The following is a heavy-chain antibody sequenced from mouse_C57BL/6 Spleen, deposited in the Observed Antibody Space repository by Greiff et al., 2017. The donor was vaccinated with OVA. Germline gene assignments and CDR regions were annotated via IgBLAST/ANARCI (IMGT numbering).Heavy chain of an antibody. CDR1: GFTFSSYA. CDR3: ARDALYAYYFDY. Sequence: EVQLVESGGGLVKPGGSLKLSCAASGFTFSSYAMSWVRQTPEKRLEWVATISDGGSYTYYPDNVKGRFTISRDNAKNNLYLQMSHLKSEDTAMYYCARDALYAYYFDYWGQGTTLTVAS. D-gene: IGHD1-1*01. V-gene: IGHV5-4*01. CDR2: ISDGGSYT. J-gene: IGHJ2*01.